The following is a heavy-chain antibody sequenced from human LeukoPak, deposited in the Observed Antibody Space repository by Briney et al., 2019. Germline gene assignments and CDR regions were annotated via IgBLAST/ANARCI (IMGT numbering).Heavy chain of an antibody. CDR1: GYTFTSYG. CDR2: IIPIFGTA. Sequence: SVKVSCKASGYTFTSYGISWVRQAPGQGLEWMGGIIPIFGTANYAQKFQGRVTITADESTSTAYMELSSLRSEDTAVYYCASSYYYDSSGYSNYYYYYGMDVWGQGTTVTVSS. CDR3: ASSYYYDSSGYSNYYYYYGMDV. V-gene: IGHV1-69*13. D-gene: IGHD3-22*01. J-gene: IGHJ6*02.